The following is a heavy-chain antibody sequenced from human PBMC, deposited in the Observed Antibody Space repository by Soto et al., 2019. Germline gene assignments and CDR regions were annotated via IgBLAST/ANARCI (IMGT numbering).Heavy chain of an antibody. CDR3: ARVGGGYQLLHAFDI. CDR2: ISSSSSYI. D-gene: IGHD2-2*01. CDR1: GFTFSSYS. V-gene: IGHV3-21*01. Sequence: PGGSLRLSCAASGFTFSSYSMNWVRQAPGKGLEWVSSISSSSSYIYYADSAKGRFTISRDNAKNSLYLQMNSLRAEDTAVYYCARVGGGYQLLHAFDICGQGTMVTV. J-gene: IGHJ3*02.